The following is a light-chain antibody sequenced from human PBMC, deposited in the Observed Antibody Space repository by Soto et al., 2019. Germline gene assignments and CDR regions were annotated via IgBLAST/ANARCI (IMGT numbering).Light chain of an antibody. V-gene: IGLV1-51*01. CDR1: SSNIGTNY. CDR2: DNS. CDR3: GTWDGDLPAEV. Sequence: QSVLTQPPSVSAAPGQKVTISCSGSSSNIGTNYVSWYQQLPGRAPTLVIFDNSKQPSGIPDRFSGSKAGSSATLGVTGLQTGDEADYYCGTWDGDLPAEVFGGGTKLTVL. J-gene: IGLJ3*02.